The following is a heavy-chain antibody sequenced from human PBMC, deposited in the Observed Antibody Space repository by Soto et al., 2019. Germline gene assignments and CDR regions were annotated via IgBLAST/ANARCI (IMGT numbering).Heavy chain of an antibody. J-gene: IGHJ4*02. D-gene: IGHD2-2*01. CDR1: GFTFNSYG. Sequence: QVQLEESGGGVVQPGRSLRLSCAASGFTFNSYGMHWVRQAPGKGLEWVAVISYDGSQKYYADSVKGRFTISRDNSKNTLYLQMNSLRAEDTAVYYCAKDRRSKGYQSYFYYWGQGTLVPVSS. V-gene: IGHV3-30*18. CDR2: ISYDGSQK. CDR3: AKDRRSKGYQSYFYY.